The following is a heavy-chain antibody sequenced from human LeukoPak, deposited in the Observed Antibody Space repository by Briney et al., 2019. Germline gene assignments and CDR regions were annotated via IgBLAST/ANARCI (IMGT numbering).Heavy chain of an antibody. CDR3: ARGYYYDSSGYYY. CDR1: GFSFSDYY. V-gene: IGHV3-11*06. CDR2: ISSSSSYT. J-gene: IGHJ4*02. Sequence: GGSLRLSCAASGFSFSDYYMSWIRQAPGKGLEWVSYISSSSSYTNYADSVKGRFTISRDNAKNSLYLQMNSLRAEDTAVYYCARGYYYDSSGYYYWGQGTLVTVSS. D-gene: IGHD3-22*01.